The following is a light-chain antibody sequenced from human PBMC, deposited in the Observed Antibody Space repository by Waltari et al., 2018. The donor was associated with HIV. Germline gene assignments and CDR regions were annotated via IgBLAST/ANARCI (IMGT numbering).Light chain of an antibody. Sequence: SYELTQPPSMSVSPGQTARITCFGDALPKRYSSWYQQKSGQAPVLVIYEDSKRPSGIPERFSGSSSGTMATLTISGAQVGDEADYYCYSTDISGNHRVFGGGTKLTVL. CDR3: YSTDISGNHRV. V-gene: IGLV3-10*01. CDR1: ALPKRY. CDR2: EDS. J-gene: IGLJ3*02.